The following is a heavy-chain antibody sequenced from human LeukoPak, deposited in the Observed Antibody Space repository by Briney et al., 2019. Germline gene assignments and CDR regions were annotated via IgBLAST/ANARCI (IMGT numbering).Heavy chain of an antibody. Sequence: ASVKVSCKASGYTFSSYGISWVRQAPGQGLEGMGWISAYNGNTNYAQKLQGRVTMTTDTSTSTAYMELRSLRSDDTAVYYCARPQYYYGSGSYSDAFDIWGQGTMVTVSS. CDR1: GYTFSSYG. CDR2: ISAYNGNT. CDR3: ARPQYYYGSGSYSDAFDI. D-gene: IGHD3-10*01. V-gene: IGHV1-18*01. J-gene: IGHJ3*02.